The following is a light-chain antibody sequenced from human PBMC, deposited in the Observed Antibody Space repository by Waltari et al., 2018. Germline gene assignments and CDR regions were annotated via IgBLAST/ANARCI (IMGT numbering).Light chain of an antibody. Sequence: SYELTQPSSVSVSPGQTATITCSGDVLAEKYVRWFQQKPGQAPVLVIYKDTERPSGIPERISGSSSGTTVTLTISGAQFDDEADYYWHSAADNIWVFGGGTKLTVL. CDR1: VLAEKY. V-gene: IGLV3-27*01. CDR2: KDT. J-gene: IGLJ3*02. CDR3: HSAADNIWV.